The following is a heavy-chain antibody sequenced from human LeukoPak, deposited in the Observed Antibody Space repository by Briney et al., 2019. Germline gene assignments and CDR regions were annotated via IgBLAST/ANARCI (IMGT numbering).Heavy chain of an antibody. D-gene: IGHD3-16*02. CDR2: ISGSGGSI. V-gene: IGHV3-23*01. CDR1: GFTFSSYA. CDR3: AKTMSRGLRLGELSFDY. Sequence: PGASLRLSCAASGFTFSSYAMTWVRQAPGKGLEWVSAISGSGGSIYYADSVKGRFTISRDNSKNTLYLQMNSLRAEDTAVYYCAKTMSRGLRLGELSFDYWGQGTLVTVSS. J-gene: IGHJ4*02.